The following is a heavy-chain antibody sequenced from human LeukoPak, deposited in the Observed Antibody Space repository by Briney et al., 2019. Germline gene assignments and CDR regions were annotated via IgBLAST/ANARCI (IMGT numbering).Heavy chain of an antibody. D-gene: IGHD3-22*01. CDR2: ISYDGSNK. CDR1: GFTFSSCA. CDR3: AKGDSS. Sequence: PGGSLRLSCAASGFTFSSCAMHWVRQAPGKGLEWVAVISYDGSNKYYADSVKGRFTVSRDNSKNTLYLQMNSLRTEDTAVYYCAKGDSSWGQGTMVTVSS. V-gene: IGHV3-30-3*01. J-gene: IGHJ3*01.